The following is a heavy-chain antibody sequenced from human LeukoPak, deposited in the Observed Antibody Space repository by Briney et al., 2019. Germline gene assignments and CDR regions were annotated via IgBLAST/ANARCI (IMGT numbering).Heavy chain of an antibody. Sequence: GRSLRLSCAASGFTFDDYAMHWVRQAPGRGLEWVSGISWNSGSIGYADSVEGRFTISRDNAKNSLYLQMNSLRAEDTALYYCAEDSNPYYGSGSYYSVRKPYYFDYWAREPWSPSPQ. CDR1: GFTFDDYA. V-gene: IGHV3-9*01. CDR3: AEDSNPYYGSGSYYSVRKPYYFDY. D-gene: IGHD3-10*01. J-gene: IGHJ4*02. CDR2: ISWNSGSI.